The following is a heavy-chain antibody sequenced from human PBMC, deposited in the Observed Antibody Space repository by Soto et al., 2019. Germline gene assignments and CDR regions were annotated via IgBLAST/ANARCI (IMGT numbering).Heavy chain of an antibody. Sequence: QVQLVESGGGVVQPGRCLRLSCEPSGFTFNNYAMHWVRQAPGKGLEWVALLSYDGSNKYYADSVEGRFTISRDHSKNPLYMQMNSVRGEDTAVYYCARDTLRGTVMVLWYFDLWGRGSLVTVSS. CDR2: LSYDGSNK. D-gene: IGHD5-18*01. CDR1: GFTFNNYA. V-gene: IGHV3-30-3*01. J-gene: IGHJ2*01. CDR3: ARDTLRGTVMVLWYFDL.